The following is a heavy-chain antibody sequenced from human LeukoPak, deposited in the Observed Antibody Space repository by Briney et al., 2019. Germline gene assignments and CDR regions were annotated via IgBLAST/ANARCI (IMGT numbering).Heavy chain of an antibody. CDR1: GFPFSSYA. V-gene: IGHV3-23*01. CDR3: AKASRRGYYYYGMDV. Sequence: GGSLRLSCAASGFPFSSYAMSWVRQAPGKGLEWVSAISGSGGSTYYADSVKGRFTISRDNSKNTLYLQMNSLRAEDTAVYYCAKASRRGYYYYGMDVWGQGTTVTVSS. D-gene: IGHD3-16*01. CDR2: ISGSGGST. J-gene: IGHJ6*02.